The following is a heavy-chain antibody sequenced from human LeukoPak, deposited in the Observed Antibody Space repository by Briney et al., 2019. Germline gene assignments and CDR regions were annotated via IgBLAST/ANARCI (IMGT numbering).Heavy chain of an antibody. CDR1: GGSISSYY. D-gene: IGHD3-10*01. J-gene: IGHJ6*02. Sequence: SETLSLTCTVSGGSISSYYWSWIRQPPGKGLEWIGYIDYSGSTNYNPSLKSRVTISVDTSKNQFSLKLSSVTAADTAVYYCARRRGLYGSGSYTYYYYGMDVWGQGTTVTVSS. CDR3: ARRRGLYGSGSYTYYYYGMDV. V-gene: IGHV4-59*08. CDR2: IDYSGST.